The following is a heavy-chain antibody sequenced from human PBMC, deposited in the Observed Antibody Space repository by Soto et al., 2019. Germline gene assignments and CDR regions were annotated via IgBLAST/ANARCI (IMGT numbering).Heavy chain of an antibody. Sequence: GGSLRLSCSASGVTFSTYWMEWVRQAPGKGLLWVSSLNGDASTANYADSVKGRFTISRDNAKNTLYLQMNSLRAEDTAMYYCAVMSSRSDVLDVWGQGTMVTVSS. CDR3: AVMSSRSDVLDV. D-gene: IGHD6-19*01. J-gene: IGHJ3*01. V-gene: IGHV3-74*01. CDR1: GVTFSTYW. CDR2: LNGDASTA.